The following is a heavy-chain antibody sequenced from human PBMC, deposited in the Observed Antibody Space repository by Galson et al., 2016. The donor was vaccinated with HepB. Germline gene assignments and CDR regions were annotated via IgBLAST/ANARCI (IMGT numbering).Heavy chain of an antibody. CDR1: GFTFRNYG. CDR2: ISYDGSNK. CDR3: AKDGRIYCSSASCHDHFHY. Sequence: SLRLSCAASGFTFRNYGMAWVRQAPGKGLEWVAFISYDGSNKKYADSVKGRFTISRDNSKKTLYLQMNSLRAEDTAVYYCAKDGRIYCSSASCHDHFHYWGQGALVTVSS. J-gene: IGHJ4*02. V-gene: IGHV3-30*18. D-gene: IGHD2-2*01.